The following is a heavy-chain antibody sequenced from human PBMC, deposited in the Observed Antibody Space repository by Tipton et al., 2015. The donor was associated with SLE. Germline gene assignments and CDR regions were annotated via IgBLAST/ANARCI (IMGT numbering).Heavy chain of an antibody. Sequence: LRLSCTVSGGSISSGGYYWSWIRQHPGKGLEWIGYIYYSGSTNYNPSLKSRVTISVDTSKNQFSLKLSSVTAADTAVYYCARDRGGGSPNWFDPWGQGTLVTVSS. CDR1: GGSISSGGYY. D-gene: IGHD2-15*01. V-gene: IGHV4-61*08. CDR3: ARDRGGGSPNWFDP. J-gene: IGHJ5*02. CDR2: IYYSGST.